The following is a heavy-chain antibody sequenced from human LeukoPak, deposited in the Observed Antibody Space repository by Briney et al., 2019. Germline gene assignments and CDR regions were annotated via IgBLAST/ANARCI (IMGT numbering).Heavy chain of an antibody. V-gene: IGHV4-34*01. Sequence: KPSETLSLTCAVYGGSFSGYYWSWIRQPPGNGLEWIGEINHSGSTNYNPSLKSRVTISVDTSKNQFSLKLSSVTAADTAVYYCARESVINYYDSSGYYYWYNWFDSWGQGTLVTVSS. J-gene: IGHJ5*01. CDR3: ARESVINYYDSSGYYYWYNWFDS. CDR1: GGSFSGYY. CDR2: INHSGST. D-gene: IGHD3-22*01.